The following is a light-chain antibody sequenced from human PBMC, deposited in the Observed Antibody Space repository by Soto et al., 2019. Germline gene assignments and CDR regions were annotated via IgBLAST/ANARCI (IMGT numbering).Light chain of an antibody. CDR2: GNS. J-gene: IGLJ1*01. V-gene: IGLV1-40*01. Sequence: QGVVTQPPSASGAPGQRVTISCTGSSSNIGAGYDVHWYQQLPGTAPKLLIYGNSNRPSGVPDRFSGSKSGTSASLAITGLQAEDEADYYCQSYDSSLSGSGVFGTGTKLTVL. CDR1: SSNIGAGYD. CDR3: QSYDSSLSGSGV.